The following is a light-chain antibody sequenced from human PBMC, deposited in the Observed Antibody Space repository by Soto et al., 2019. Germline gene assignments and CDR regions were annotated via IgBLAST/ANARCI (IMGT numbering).Light chain of an antibody. Sequence: QLVLTQSPSASASLGASVNLTFTLSSGHSNYVIAWHQQQPEKGPRSLMNLKSDGSHSKGDGIPDRFSGSSSGAERYLTISSLQSEDEADYYCQTWGTGTVVFGGGTKLTVL. J-gene: IGLJ2*01. CDR3: QTWGTGTVV. CDR1: SGHSNYV. CDR2: LKSDGSH. V-gene: IGLV4-69*01.